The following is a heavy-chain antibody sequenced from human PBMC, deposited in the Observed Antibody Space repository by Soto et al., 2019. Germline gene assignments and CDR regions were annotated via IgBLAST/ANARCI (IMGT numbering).Heavy chain of an antibody. CDR3: ARWSYLDY. D-gene: IGHD2-15*01. V-gene: IGHV3-23*01. Sequence: GGSLRLSCAASGFSFSSYAMSWVRQTPGKGLEWVSTISGSDGKTFYADSVKGRFSISRDTSDNMLYLQMNSLRDDDTAVYYCARWSYLDYWGQGARVTVSS. J-gene: IGHJ4*02. CDR1: GFSFSSYA. CDR2: ISGSDGKT.